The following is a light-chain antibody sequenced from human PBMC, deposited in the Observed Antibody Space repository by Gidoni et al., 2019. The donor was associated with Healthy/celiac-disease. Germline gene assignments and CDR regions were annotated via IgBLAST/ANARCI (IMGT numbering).Light chain of an antibody. CDR2: GAS. V-gene: IGKV3-20*01. Sequence: ENVLTQSPGTMSLSPGERATLSCRASQSFSSSYLAWYQQKPGQAPRLLIYGASSRATGVPDRFSGSGSGTDFTLTISRLQPEDFAVYYCQQYDSTSWTFGQGTKVEIK. CDR1: QSFSSSY. CDR3: QQYDSTSWT. J-gene: IGKJ1*01.